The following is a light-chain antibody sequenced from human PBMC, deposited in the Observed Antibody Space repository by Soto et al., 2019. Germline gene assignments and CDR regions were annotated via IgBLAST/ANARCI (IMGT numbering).Light chain of an antibody. CDR2: EVS. CDR3: GSYTSTDTPFV. CDR1: STDVGGYNY. Sequence: QSALPQPSSLSWSPGQSITIACTVTSTDVGGYNYVSWYQHHPGKGPKLIIYEVSNRPSGVSDRFSGSKSGNKASLIISNLEAEDESDYYCGSYTSTDTPFVFGTGTKVTVL. V-gene: IGLV2-14*01. J-gene: IGLJ1*01.